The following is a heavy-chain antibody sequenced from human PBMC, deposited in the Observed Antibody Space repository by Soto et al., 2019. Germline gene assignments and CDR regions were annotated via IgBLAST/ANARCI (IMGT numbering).Heavy chain of an antibody. J-gene: IGHJ3*02. CDR3: VKPITMILGNDAFDI. D-gene: IGHD3-22*01. Sequence: GGSLRLSCSASGFTFSSYAMHWVRQAPGKGLEYVSAISSNGGSTYYADSVKGRFTISRDNSKNTLYLQMSSLRAEDTAVYYCVKPITMILGNDAFDIWGQGTMVTVSS. CDR2: ISSNGGST. V-gene: IGHV3-64D*08. CDR1: GFTFSSYA.